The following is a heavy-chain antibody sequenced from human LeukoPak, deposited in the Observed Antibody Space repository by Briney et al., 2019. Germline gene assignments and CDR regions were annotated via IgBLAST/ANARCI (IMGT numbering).Heavy chain of an antibody. CDR3: ARAYSSGWYPYYYMDV. J-gene: IGHJ6*03. CDR1: GGSFSGYY. D-gene: IGHD6-19*01. V-gene: IGHV4-34*01. CDR2: INHSGST. Sequence: SETLSLTCAVYGGSFSGYYWSWIRQPPGKGLEWIGEINHSGSTNYNPSLKSRVTISVDTSKNQFSLKLSSVTAADTAVYYCARAYSSGWYPYYYMDVWGKGTTVTVSS.